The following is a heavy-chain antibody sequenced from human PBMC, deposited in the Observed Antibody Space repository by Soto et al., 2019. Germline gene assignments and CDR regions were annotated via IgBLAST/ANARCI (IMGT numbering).Heavy chain of an antibody. D-gene: IGHD3-22*01. V-gene: IGHV3-11*01. J-gene: IGHJ3*02. CDR2: ISSSGSTI. Sequence: GGSLRLACAASVFTFSDYYMSWIRQAPGKGLEWVSYISSSGSTIYYADSVKGRFTISRDNAKNSLYLQMNSLRAEDTAVYYCAREIVVVITGAFDIWGQGTMVTVSS. CDR3: AREIVVVITGAFDI. CDR1: VFTFSDYY.